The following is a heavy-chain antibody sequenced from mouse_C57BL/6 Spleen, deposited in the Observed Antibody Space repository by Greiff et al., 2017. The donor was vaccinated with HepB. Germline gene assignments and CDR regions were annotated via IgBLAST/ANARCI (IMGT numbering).Heavy chain of an antibody. CDR3: TRSSCYYGSSYGYFDV. CDR1: GYTFTDYE. CDR2: IDPETGGT. V-gene: IGHV1-15*01. D-gene: IGHD1-1*01. Sequence: VQLQQSGAELVRPGASVTLSCKASGYTFTDYEMHWVKQTPVHGLEWIGAIDPETGGTAYNQKFKGKAILTADKSPSIASMELRSLTSEDSAVYYCTRSSCYYGSSYGYFDVWGTGTTVTVSS. J-gene: IGHJ1*03.